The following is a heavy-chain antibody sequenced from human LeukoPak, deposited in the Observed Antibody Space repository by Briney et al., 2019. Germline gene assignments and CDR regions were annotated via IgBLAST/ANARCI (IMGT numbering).Heavy chain of an antibody. CDR2: LNSSGGST. V-gene: IGHV1-46*01. Sequence: ASVTVSCKTSGYIFTDYYIHWVRQAPGQGLEWMGILNSSGGSTTYAQKFQGRITMTRDASTSTVYMELRSLRSEDTAVYYCARDRWELPYYFDCWGQGTLVTVSS. D-gene: IGHD1-26*01. CDR3: ARDRWELPYYFDC. CDR1: GYIFTDYY. J-gene: IGHJ4*02.